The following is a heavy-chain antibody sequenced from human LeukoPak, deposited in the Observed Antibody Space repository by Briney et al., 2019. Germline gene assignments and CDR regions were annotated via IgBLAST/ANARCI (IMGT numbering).Heavy chain of an antibody. CDR1: GGSISSGGYY. V-gene: IGHV4-31*03. Sequence: PSETLSLTCTVSGGSISSGGYYWSWIRQHPGKGLEWIGYIYYSGSTYYNPSLKSRVTIPVDTSKNQFSLKLSSVTAADTAVYYCARDSNSSSWYRYFDLWGRGTLVTVSS. CDR2: IYYSGST. CDR3: ARDSNSSSWYRYFDL. J-gene: IGHJ2*01. D-gene: IGHD6-13*01.